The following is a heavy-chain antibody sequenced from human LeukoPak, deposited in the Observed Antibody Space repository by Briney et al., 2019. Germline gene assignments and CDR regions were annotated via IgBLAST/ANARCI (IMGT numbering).Heavy chain of an antibody. V-gene: IGHV3-7*05. CDR1: GFTFSNYW. Sequence: PGGSLGLSCATSGFTFSNYWMSWVRQAPGKGLEWVANIKQEGSEKYYVDSVRGRFTISRDNAKNSLYLQMNSLRAEDTAVYYCARVPRQQGPYYYYGMDVWGQGTTVTVSS. CDR3: ARVPRQQGPYYYYGMDV. D-gene: IGHD6-13*01. CDR2: IKQEGSEK. J-gene: IGHJ6*02.